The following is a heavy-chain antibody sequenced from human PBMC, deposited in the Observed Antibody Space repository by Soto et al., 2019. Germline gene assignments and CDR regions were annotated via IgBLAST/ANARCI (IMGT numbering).Heavy chain of an antibody. J-gene: IGHJ4*02. CDR2: IYYSGST. CDR1: GGSISSYY. D-gene: IGHD3-3*01. Sequence: SETLSLTCTASGGSISSYYWSWIRQPPGKGLEWIGYIYYSGSTNYNPSLKSRVTISVDTSKNQFSLKLSSVTAADTAVYYCARADYDFWSGYFDYWGQGTLVTVSS. CDR3: ARADYDFWSGYFDY. V-gene: IGHV4-59*01.